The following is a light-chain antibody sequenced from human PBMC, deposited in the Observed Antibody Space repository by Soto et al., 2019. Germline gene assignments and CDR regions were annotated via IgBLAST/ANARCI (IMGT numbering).Light chain of an antibody. CDR3: QQYSDWPLT. CDR1: QTIHSN. CDR2: AAS. V-gene: IGKV3D-15*01. Sequence: EIVMTQSPATLSVSPGERVTLSCRHSQTIHSNLAWYQQRPGQAPRPLIYAASTRATGIPARFSGNGFGTEFTLTISSLQSEDFAVYYCQQYSDWPLTFGGGTKVEIK. J-gene: IGKJ4*01.